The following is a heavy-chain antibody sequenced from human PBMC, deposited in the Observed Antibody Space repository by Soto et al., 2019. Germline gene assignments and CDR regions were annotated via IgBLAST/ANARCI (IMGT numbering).Heavy chain of an antibody. J-gene: IGHJ5*02. CDR3: ARYGSGSSVWFDP. Sequence: SETLSLTCTVSGGSISSYYWSWIRQPPGKGLEWIGYNYYSGSTNYNPSLKSRVTISVDTSKNQFSQKLSSVTAADTAVYYCARYGSGSSVWFDPWGQGTLVTVS. CDR2: NYYSGST. V-gene: IGHV4-59*01. D-gene: IGHD3-10*01. CDR1: GGSISSYY.